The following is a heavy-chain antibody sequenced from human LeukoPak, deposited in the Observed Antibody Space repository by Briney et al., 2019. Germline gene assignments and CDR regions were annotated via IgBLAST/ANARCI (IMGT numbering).Heavy chain of an antibody. J-gene: IGHJ4*02. CDR1: GFTFRNFW. CDR3: AKVRGYYDSSGYYDY. D-gene: IGHD3-22*01. Sequence: GGSLRLSCGASGFTFRNFWMNWVRQAPGKGLEWVANIKDDGSDKYYVDSVKGRFSISKDNAKNSLYLQMNSLRAEDTALYYCAKVRGYYDSSGYYDYWGQGTLVTVSS. V-gene: IGHV3-7*03. CDR2: IKDDGSDK.